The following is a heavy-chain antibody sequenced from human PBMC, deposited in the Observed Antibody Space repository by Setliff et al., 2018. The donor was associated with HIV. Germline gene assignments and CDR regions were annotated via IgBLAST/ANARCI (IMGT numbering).Heavy chain of an antibody. Sequence: SETLSLTCAVYGGSFSGYYWSWIRQPPGKGLEWIGEINHSGSTSYNPSLKSRVTISVDTSKNQFSLKLSSVTAADTAVYYCARGTLYYDYVWGTPFPFDYWGQGTLVTVSS. CDR1: GGSFSGYY. J-gene: IGHJ4*02. CDR2: INHSGST. CDR3: ARGTLYYDYVWGTPFPFDY. V-gene: IGHV4-34*01. D-gene: IGHD3-16*01.